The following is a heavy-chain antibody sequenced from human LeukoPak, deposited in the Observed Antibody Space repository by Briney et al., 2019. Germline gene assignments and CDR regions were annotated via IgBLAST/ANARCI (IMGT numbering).Heavy chain of an antibody. V-gene: IGHV1-24*01. D-gene: IGHD6-13*01. Sequence: GASVKVSCKVSGYTLTELSMHWVRQAPGKGLEWMGGFDPEDGETIYAQKFQGRVTMTEDTSTDTAYMELSSLRSEDTAVYYCATVGGDSPAADYWGQGTLVTVSS. CDR3: ATVGGDSPAADY. J-gene: IGHJ4*02. CDR1: GYTLTELS. CDR2: FDPEDGET.